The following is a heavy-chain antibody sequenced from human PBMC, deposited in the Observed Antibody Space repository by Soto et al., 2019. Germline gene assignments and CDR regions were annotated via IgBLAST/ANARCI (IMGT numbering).Heavy chain of an antibody. CDR2: IYYTEGT. D-gene: IGHD1-26*01. CDR3: VSAAKWELLFDY. V-gene: IGHV4-59*04. Sequence: SETLCLTCTVSGGSISSYYWSWIRQPPGKGLEWIGNIYYTEGTYYNPSLKSRVTISVDTSKNQVSLKLFSVTAADTAVYYCVSAAKWELLFDYWGQGTLVTVSS. J-gene: IGHJ4*02. CDR1: GGSISSYY.